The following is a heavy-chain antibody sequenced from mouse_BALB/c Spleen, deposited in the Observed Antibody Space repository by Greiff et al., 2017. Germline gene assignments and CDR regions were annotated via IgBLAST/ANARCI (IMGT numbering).Heavy chain of an antibody. V-gene: IGHV14-3*02. CDR1: GFNIKDTY. CDR3: ASGALRLRGYFDY. J-gene: IGHJ2*01. Sequence: EVKLMESGAELVKPGASVKLSCTASGFNIKDTYMHWVKQRPEQGLEWIGRIDPANGNTKYDPKFQGKATITADTSSNTAYLQLSSLTSEDTAVYYCASGALRLRGYFDYWGQGTTLTVSS. CDR2: IDPANGNT. D-gene: IGHD1-2*01.